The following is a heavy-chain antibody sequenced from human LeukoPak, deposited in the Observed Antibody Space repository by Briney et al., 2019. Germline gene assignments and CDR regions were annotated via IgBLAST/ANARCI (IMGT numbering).Heavy chain of an antibody. J-gene: IGHJ4*02. Sequence: GGSLRLSCAASGFTFSDYPMHWVRQAPGKGLEWVAVISSDGSNEYYADFVKGRFTISRDNSKNMLSLQMNSLRAEDTALYYCARAVALGYGYEYWGQGTLVTVSS. CDR3: ARAVALGYGYEY. CDR2: ISSDGSNE. V-gene: IGHV3-30-3*01. CDR1: GFTFSDYP. D-gene: IGHD5-18*01.